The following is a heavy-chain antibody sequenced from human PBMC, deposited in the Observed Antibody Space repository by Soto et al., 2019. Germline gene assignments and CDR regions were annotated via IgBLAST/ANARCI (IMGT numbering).Heavy chain of an antibody. CDR3: ARDKITGLFDY. J-gene: IGHJ4*02. D-gene: IGHD2-8*02. V-gene: IGHV4-30-2*01. CDR2: IFHSGST. Sequence: SETLSLTCAVSGGFISSGGYSWSWIRQPPGKGLEWIGYIFHSGSTYYNASLKSRVTITVDGSKNQFSLKLTSVTAADTAVYYCARDKITGLFDYWGQGTLVTVSS. CDR1: GGFISSGGYS.